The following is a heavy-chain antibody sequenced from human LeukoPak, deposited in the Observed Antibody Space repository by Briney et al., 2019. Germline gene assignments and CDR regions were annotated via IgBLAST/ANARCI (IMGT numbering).Heavy chain of an antibody. CDR1: GYSISSGYY. V-gene: IGHV4-38-2*02. J-gene: IGHJ4*02. Sequence: SETLSLTCTVSGYSISSGYYWGWIRQPPGKGLEWIGSIYHSGSTYYNPSLKSRVTIPVDTSKNQFSLKLSSVTAADMAVYYCARASRYSYGLFDYWGQGTLVTVSS. D-gene: IGHD5-18*01. CDR2: IYHSGST. CDR3: ARASRYSYGLFDY.